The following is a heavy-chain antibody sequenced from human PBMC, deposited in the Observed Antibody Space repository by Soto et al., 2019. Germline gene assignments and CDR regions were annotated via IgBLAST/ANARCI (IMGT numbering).Heavy chain of an antibody. J-gene: IGHJ4*02. CDR2: INHSGST. CDR1: GGSFSGYY. Sequence: QVQLQQWGAGLLKPSETLSLTCAVYGGSFSGYYWSWIRQPPGKGLEWIGEINHSGSTNYNPSLKSRVTISVDTSKNQFSLKLSSVTAADTAVYYCARDWRTVGATIVDYWGQGTLVTVSS. V-gene: IGHV4-34*01. CDR3: ARDWRTVGATIVDY. D-gene: IGHD1-26*01.